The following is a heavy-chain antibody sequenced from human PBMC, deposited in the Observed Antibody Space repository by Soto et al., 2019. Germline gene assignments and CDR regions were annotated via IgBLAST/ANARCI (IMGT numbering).Heavy chain of an antibody. CDR3: XXXXGAY. D-gene: IGHD3-16*01. J-gene: IGHJ4*02. V-gene: IGHV3-30-3*01. CDR2: MSYDGSNK. Sequence: QVQLVESGGGVVQPGRSLRLSCAASGFTFSSYAMHWVRRAPGKGLEWMAVMSYDGSNKYYAXXVKGRFTISRDNSKXXXXXXXXXXXXXXXXXXXXXXXXGAYWGQGTLVIVSS. CDR1: GFTFSSYA.